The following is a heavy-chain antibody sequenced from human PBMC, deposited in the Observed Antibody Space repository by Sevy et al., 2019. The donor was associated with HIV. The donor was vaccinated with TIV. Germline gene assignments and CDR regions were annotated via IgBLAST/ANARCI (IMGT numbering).Heavy chain of an antibody. Sequence: GGSLRLSCAASGFTFRLYGMHWVRQAPGKGLEWLSFIHYDGSKTYYTYSVRGRFTISRDNSKNTVYLQMNSLRSEDTAIYYCATHGGINHGYTPVFEYWGQGTLVTVSS. CDR2: IHYDGSKT. CDR1: GFTFRLYG. J-gene: IGHJ4*02. CDR3: ATHGGINHGYTPVFEY. V-gene: IGHV3-30*02. D-gene: IGHD3-16*01.